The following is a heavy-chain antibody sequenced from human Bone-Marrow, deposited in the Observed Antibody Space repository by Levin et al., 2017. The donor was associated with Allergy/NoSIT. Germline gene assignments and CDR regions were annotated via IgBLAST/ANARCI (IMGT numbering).Heavy chain of an antibody. V-gene: IGHV4-59*01. Sequence: SETLSLTCTVSGGSISSYYWSWIRQPPGKGLEWIGYIYYSGSTNYNPSLKSRVTISVDTSKNQFSLKLSSVTAADTAVYYCARVFSPYGELDYWGQGTLVTVSS. CDR1: GGSISSYY. D-gene: IGHD1-7*01. J-gene: IGHJ4*02. CDR2: IYYSGST. CDR3: ARVFSPYGELDY.